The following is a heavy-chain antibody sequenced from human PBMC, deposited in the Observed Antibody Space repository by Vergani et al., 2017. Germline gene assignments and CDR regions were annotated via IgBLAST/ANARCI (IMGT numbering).Heavy chain of an antibody. V-gene: IGHV4-30-2*01. D-gene: IGHD4-17*01. J-gene: IGHJ4*02. CDR1: GGSISSGGYS. Sequence: QLQLQESGPGLVKPSETLSLTCAVSGGSISSGGYSWSWIRQPPGKGLEWIGYIYHSGSTYYNPSLKSRVTISVDRSKNQFSLQLSSVTAADTAVYYCARVMSNDYGDYGSFDYWGQGTLVTVSS. CDR3: ARVMSNDYGDYGSFDY. CDR2: IYHSGST.